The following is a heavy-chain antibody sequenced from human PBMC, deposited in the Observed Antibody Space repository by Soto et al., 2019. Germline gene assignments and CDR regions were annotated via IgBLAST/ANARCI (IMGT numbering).Heavy chain of an antibody. Sequence: SETLSLTCGVYGGYFDNYFWSWIRQTPGRGLEWIGEIKENRDASYNPSLKSQVTISLDTSRKQISLKLTSVTAADAALYYCVRGIDSGSGSFYLWGQGTPVTVSS. CDR3: VRGIDSGSGSFYL. CDR1: GGYFDNYF. CDR2: IKENRDA. V-gene: IGHV4-34*01. J-gene: IGHJ1*01. D-gene: IGHD3-10*01.